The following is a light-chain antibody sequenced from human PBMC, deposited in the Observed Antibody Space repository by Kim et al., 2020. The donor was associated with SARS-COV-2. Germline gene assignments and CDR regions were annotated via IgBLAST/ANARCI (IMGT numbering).Light chain of an antibody. CDR3: QAWDRSIGV. CDR2: QDT. J-gene: IGLJ2*01. CDR1: KWGDTY. Sequence: VSPGQTASITCSGDKWGDTYACWYQQKPGQSPVLVIYQDTKRPSGIPERFSGSNSGNTATLTISGTQAMDEADYYCQAWDRSIGVFGGGTQLTVL. V-gene: IGLV3-1*01.